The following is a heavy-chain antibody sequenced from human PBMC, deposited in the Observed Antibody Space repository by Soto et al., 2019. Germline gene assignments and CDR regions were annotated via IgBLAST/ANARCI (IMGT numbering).Heavy chain of an antibody. D-gene: IGHD2-15*01. V-gene: IGHV4-39*01. CDR2: IFYSGST. CDR1: GGSISSSIYY. J-gene: IGHJ4*02. Sequence: PSETLSLSCTVSGGSISSSIYYGGWIRRPPGKGLEWIGSIFYSGSTYYNPSLKSRVTISVDTSKNQFSLKLNSVTAADTAVYYCARAAPRYCSGGSCYSGSDYWGQGNLVTISS. CDR3: ARAAPRYCSGGSCYSGSDY.